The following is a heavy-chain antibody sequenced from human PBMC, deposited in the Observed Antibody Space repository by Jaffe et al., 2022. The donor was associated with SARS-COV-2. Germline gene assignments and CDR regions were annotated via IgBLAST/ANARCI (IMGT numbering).Heavy chain of an antibody. J-gene: IGHJ4*02. Sequence: QITLKESGPTLVKPTQTLTLTCTFSGFSLSTSGVGVGWIRQPPGKALEWLALIYWDDDKRYSPSLKSRLTITKDTSKNQVVLTMTNMDPVDTATYFCAHIGAGGARSARSPAARSFDYWGQGTLVTVSS. CDR3: AHIGAGGARSARSPAARSFDY. CDR1: GFSLSTSGVG. D-gene: IGHD3-16*01. CDR2: IYWDDDK. V-gene: IGHV2-5*02.